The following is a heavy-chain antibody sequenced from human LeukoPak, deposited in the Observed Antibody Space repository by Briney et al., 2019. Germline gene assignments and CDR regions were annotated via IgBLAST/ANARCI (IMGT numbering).Heavy chain of an antibody. CDR1: GFTFGTSD. Sequence: PGGSLRLSCVASGFTFGTSDMTWVRQAPGKGLEWVSSISGSGALTFHADSVKGRFTISRDNSKNTLYLQMNSLRAEDTAVYYCAGKIGDYFDYWGLGTLVTVSS. J-gene: IGHJ4*02. D-gene: IGHD3-16*01. V-gene: IGHV3-23*01. CDR2: ISGSGALT. CDR3: AGKIGDYFDY.